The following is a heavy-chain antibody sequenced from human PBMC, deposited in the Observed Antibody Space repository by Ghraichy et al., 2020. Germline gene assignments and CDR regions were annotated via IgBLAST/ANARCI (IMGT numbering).Heavy chain of an antibody. J-gene: IGHJ2*01. D-gene: IGHD3-9*01. Sequence: SETLSLTCTVSGGSISSYYWSWIRQPPGKGLEWIGYIYYSGSTNYNPSLKSRVTISVDTSKNQFSLKLSSVTAADTAVYYCARHSRRYFDWLLYSNLWYFDLWGRGTLVTVSS. CDR1: GGSISSYY. V-gene: IGHV4-59*08. CDR3: ARHSRRYFDWLLYSNLWYFDL. CDR2: IYYSGST.